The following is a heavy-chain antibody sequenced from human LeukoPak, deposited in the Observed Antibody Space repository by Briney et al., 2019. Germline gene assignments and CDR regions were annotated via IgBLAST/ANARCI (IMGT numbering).Heavy chain of an antibody. Sequence: SETLSLTCAVYGGSFSGYYWSWIRQPPGKGLEWIGEINHSGSTNYNPSLKSRVTISVDTSKNQFSLKLSSVTAADTAVYYCARVIASEQWLVHTIGYWGQGTLVTVSS. V-gene: IGHV4-34*01. CDR1: GGSFSGYY. J-gene: IGHJ4*02. D-gene: IGHD6-19*01. CDR3: ARVIASEQWLVHTIGY. CDR2: INHSGST.